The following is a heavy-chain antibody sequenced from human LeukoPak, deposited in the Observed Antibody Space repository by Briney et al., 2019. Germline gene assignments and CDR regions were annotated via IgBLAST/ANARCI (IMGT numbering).Heavy chain of an antibody. CDR2: ISAYNGNT. V-gene: IGHV1-18*01. J-gene: IGHJ4*02. D-gene: IGHD4-17*01. CDR1: GGTFSSYA. CDR3: ARVAPVDGDLLDY. Sequence: ASVKVSCKASGGTFSSYAISWVRQSPGQGLEWMGWISAYNGNTNYARKLQGRVTMTTDTSTSTAYMELRSLRSDDTAVYYRARVAPVDGDLLDYWGQGTLVTVSS.